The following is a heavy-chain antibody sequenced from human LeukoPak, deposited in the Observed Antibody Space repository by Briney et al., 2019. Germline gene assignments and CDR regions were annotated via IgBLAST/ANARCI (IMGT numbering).Heavy chain of an antibody. V-gene: IGHV3-48*03. CDR1: GFTLSTYE. Sequence: QPGGSLRLSCAASGFTLSTYEMNWVRQAPGKGLEWVACIGRYGVTTYYADSVKGRFTISGDNAKNSLNLQMNSLRAEDTAVYYCATLSDRNFYYSYGLDVWGQGTTVTVS. CDR3: ATLSDRNFYYSYGLDV. CDR2: IGRYGVTT. D-gene: IGHD1-14*01. J-gene: IGHJ6*02.